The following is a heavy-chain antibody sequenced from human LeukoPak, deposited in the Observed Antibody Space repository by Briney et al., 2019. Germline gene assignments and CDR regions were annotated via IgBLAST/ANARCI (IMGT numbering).Heavy chain of an antibody. D-gene: IGHD3-22*01. CDR2: IWYDGSNK. Sequence: PGGSLRLSCAASGFTFSSYGMHWVRQAPGKGLEWVAVIWYDGSNKYYADSVKGRFTISRDNSKNTLYLQMNSLRAEDTAVYYCAKGYYYDSGGYYYYFDYWGQGTLVTVSS. J-gene: IGHJ4*02. CDR3: AKGYYYDSGGYYYYFDY. CDR1: GFTFSSYG. V-gene: IGHV3-33*06.